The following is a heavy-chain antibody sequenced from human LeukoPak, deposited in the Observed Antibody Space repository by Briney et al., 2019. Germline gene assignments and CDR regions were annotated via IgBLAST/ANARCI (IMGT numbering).Heavy chain of an antibody. J-gene: IGHJ6*03. CDR1: GFTFSSYG. D-gene: IGHD3-3*01. CDR3: AKGSKEVLFTRDHYMDV. V-gene: IGHV3-30*02. CDR2: IRYDGSNK. Sequence: GGSLRLSCAASGFTFSSYGIHWVRQAPGKGLEWVAFIRYDGSNKYYTDSVKGRFTISRDNSTNTLYLQMNSLIAEDTAVYYCAKGSKEVLFTRDHYMDVWGKGTTVTISS.